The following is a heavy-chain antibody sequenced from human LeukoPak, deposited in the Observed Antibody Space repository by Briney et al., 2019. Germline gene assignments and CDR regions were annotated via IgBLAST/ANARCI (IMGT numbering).Heavy chain of an antibody. Sequence: SETLSLTCAVYGGSFSGYYWSWIRQHPGKGLEWIGYIYYSGSTYYNPSLKSRVTISVDTSKNQFSLKLSSVTAADTAVYYCARFDSSPVYWGQGTLVTVSS. D-gene: IGHD3-22*01. CDR2: IYYSGST. J-gene: IGHJ4*02. CDR1: GGSFSGYY. V-gene: IGHV4-31*11. CDR3: ARFDSSPVY.